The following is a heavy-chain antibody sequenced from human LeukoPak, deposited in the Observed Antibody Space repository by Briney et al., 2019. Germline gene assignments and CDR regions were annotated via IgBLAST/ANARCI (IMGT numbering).Heavy chain of an antibody. CDR2: ISNSGGTI. Sequence: KPGGSLRLSCDASGFTFSDYYMSWIRQSPGKGPEWISYISNSGGTIYYADSVRGRFTISRDNAKSSVYLQMNSLRVEDTAVYYCARDVTYYFVSDSQNYRGGFRWGQGTQVTVSS. CDR3: ARDVTYYFVSDSQNYRGGFR. V-gene: IGHV3-11*01. CDR1: GFTFSDYY. D-gene: IGHD3-10*01. J-gene: IGHJ4*02.